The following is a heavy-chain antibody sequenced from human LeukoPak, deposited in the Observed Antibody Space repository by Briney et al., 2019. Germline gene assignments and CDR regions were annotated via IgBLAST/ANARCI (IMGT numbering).Heavy chain of an antibody. J-gene: IGHJ4*02. CDR3: ARETKYDILTGYFEGPQYYFDY. Sequence: SETLSLTCAVYGGSFSGYYWSWIRQPPGKGLEWIGEINHSGSTNYNPSLKSRVTISVDTSKNQFSLKLSSVTAADTAVYYCARETKYDILTGYFEGPQYYFDYWGQGTLVTVSS. V-gene: IGHV4-34*01. D-gene: IGHD3-9*01. CDR1: GGSFSGYY. CDR2: INHSGST.